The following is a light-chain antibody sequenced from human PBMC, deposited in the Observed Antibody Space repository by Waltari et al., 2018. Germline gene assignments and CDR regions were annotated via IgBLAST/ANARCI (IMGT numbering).Light chain of an antibody. V-gene: IGKV3-20*01. CDR1: QSVNSNY. Sequence: EVVLTQSPGTLSLSPGEGATLSCRASQSVNSNYIAWYQQKPGQAPRPLIYGASTRATGIPDRCTGSGSGTDFTLTISRLEPGDFAVYYCQHYGTSRTFGQGTKVEIK. CDR2: GAS. CDR3: QHYGTSRT. J-gene: IGKJ1*01.